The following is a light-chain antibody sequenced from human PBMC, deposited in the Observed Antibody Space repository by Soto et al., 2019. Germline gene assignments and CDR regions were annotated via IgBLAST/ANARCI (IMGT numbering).Light chain of an antibody. CDR2: KAS. V-gene: IGKV1-5*03. Sequence: DIPMTQSPSTLSASVGDRVTITCRASQSIDTWLAWYQQKPGKVPKLLIYKASNLASGVPSRFGGSGSGTEFILTISSLQPDDFATYYCQQYNSSPDTFGQGTRLEIK. CDR1: QSIDTW. J-gene: IGKJ2*01. CDR3: QQYNSSPDT.